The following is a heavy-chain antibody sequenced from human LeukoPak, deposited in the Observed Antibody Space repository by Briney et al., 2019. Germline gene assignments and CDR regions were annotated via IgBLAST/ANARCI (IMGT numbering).Heavy chain of an antibody. CDR2: INPNSGGT. D-gene: IGHD3-22*01. CDR1: GYTFTVYY. J-gene: IGHJ4*02. CDR3: ARGSRYDRSGYWDY. Sequence: ASVTVSFTASGYTFTVYYMHWVRQAPGQGLEWMGWINPNSGGTNYAQKFQGRVTMTRDTSISTAYMELSRLRSDDTAVYYCARGSRYDRSGYWDYWGQGTLVTVSS. V-gene: IGHV1-2*02.